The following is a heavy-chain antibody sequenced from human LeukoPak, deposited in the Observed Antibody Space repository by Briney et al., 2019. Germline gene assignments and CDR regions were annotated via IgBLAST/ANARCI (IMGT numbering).Heavy chain of an antibody. J-gene: IGHJ4*02. D-gene: IGHD3-10*01. CDR2: IKQDGSEK. V-gene: IGHV3-7*01. Sequence: GGSLRLSCAASGFTFSSYWMSWVRQAPGKGLEWVANIKQDGSEKYYVDSVKGRFTISRDNAKNTLYLQMNSLRAEDTAVYYCVRDRGSGSFSPWGQGTLVTVSS. CDR3: VRDRGSGSFSP. CDR1: GFTFSSYW.